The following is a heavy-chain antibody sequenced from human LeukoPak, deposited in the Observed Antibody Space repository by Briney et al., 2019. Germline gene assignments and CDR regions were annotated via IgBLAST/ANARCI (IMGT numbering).Heavy chain of an antibody. D-gene: IGHD3-10*01. V-gene: IGHV1-18*01. J-gene: IGHJ5*02. CDR1: GYTFTSYG. CDR3: ARLGSEVRAPYNWFDP. Sequence: ASVKVSCKASGYTFTSYGISWVRQAPGQGLEWMGWISAYNGNTNYAQKFQGRVTMTRDTSISTAYMELSRLRSDDTAVYYCARLGSEVRAPYNWFDPWGQGTLVTVSS. CDR2: ISAYNGNT.